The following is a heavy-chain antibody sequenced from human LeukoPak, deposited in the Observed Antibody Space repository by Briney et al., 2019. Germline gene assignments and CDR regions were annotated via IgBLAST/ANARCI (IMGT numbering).Heavy chain of an antibody. J-gene: IGHJ4*02. CDR3: ARGGEYGSGSYYKY. CDR2: IYYSGST. Sequence: SETLSLTCTVSGGSISGYYWSWIRQSPEKGLEWIGYIYYSGSTNYNPSLKSRVTISVDTSKNQFSLKLSSVTAADTAVYYCARGGEYGSGSYYKYWGQGTLVTVSS. V-gene: IGHV4-59*12. CDR1: GGSISGYY. D-gene: IGHD3-10*01.